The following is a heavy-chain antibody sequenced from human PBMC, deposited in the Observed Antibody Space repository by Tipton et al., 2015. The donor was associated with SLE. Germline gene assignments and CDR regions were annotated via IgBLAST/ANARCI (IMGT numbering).Heavy chain of an antibody. J-gene: IGHJ3*02. Sequence: TLSLTCTVSGGSISSYYWSWIRQPPGKGLEWIGYIYYSGITNYNPSLKRRVTISVDTSKNQFSLKLSSVTAADTAVYYCAKSVYTSSLDAFDIWDQGTMVTVSS. CDR3: AKSVYTSSLDAFDI. D-gene: IGHD6-13*01. CDR2: IYYSGIT. V-gene: IGHV4-59*01. CDR1: GGSISSYY.